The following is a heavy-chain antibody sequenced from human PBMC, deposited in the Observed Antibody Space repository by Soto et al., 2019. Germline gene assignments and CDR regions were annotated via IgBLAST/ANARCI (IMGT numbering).Heavy chain of an antibody. Sequence: PSVSLFLTCSFPRISIPSPNYYWGWNSEPPGKGRGWIATVHYSGSTYYTPSLKNRVTISAATSNNQFSLRLNSVTAADTAVYYCARQHYYDSSGYYTCNWGQGTLVTVS. CDR2: VHYSGST. V-gene: IGHV4-39*01. J-gene: IGHJ4*02. D-gene: IGHD3-22*01. CDR3: ARQHYYDSSGYYTCN. CDR1: RISIPSPNYY.